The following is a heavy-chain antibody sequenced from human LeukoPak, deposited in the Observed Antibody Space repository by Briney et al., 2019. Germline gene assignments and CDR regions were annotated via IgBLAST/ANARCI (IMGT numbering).Heavy chain of an antibody. CDR1: GYTLTSYG. J-gene: IGHJ4*02. Sequence: GASVKVSCKASGYTLTSYGISWVRQAPGQGLEWMGWISAYNGNTNYAQKLQGRVTMTTDTSTSTAYMELRSLRSDDTAVYYCARYSSGWYSPYYFDYWGQGTLVTVSS. CDR2: ISAYNGNT. D-gene: IGHD6-19*01. V-gene: IGHV1-18*01. CDR3: ARYSSGWYSPYYFDY.